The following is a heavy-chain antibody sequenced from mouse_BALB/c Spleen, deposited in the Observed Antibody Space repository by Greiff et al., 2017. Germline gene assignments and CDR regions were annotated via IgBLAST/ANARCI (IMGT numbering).Heavy chain of an antibody. CDR3: TRGYDAMDY. CDR2: ISSGGSYT. Sequence: DVKLVESGGGLVKPGGSLKLSCAASGFTFSSYTMSWVRQTPEKRLEWVATISSGGSYTYYPDSVKGRFTISRDNAKNTLYLQMSSLKSEDTAMYYCTRGYDAMDYWGQGTSVTVSS. V-gene: IGHV5-6-4*01. CDR1: GFTFSSYT. J-gene: IGHJ4*01.